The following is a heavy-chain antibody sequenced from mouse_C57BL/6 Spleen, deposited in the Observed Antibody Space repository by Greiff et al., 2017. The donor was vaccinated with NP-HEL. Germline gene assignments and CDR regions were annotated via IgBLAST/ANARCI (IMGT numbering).Heavy chain of an antibody. Sequence: VQLQQSGAELVRPGASVKLSCKASGYTFTDYYINWVKQRPGQGLEWIARIYPGSGNTYYNEKFKGKATLTAEKSSSTAYMQLSSLTSEDSAVYFCARYGYDAGDFDYWGQGTTLTVSS. D-gene: IGHD2-2*01. J-gene: IGHJ2*01. CDR2: IYPGSGNT. V-gene: IGHV1-76*01. CDR1: GYTFTDYY. CDR3: ARYGYDAGDFDY.